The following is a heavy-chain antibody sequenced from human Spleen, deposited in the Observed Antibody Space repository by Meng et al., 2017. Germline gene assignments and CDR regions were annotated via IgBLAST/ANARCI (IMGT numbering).Heavy chain of an antibody. CDR1: GGSFSVYS. J-gene: IGHJ5*02. Sequence: QVQRQQWGAGLLKPSETLSLTCGVYGGSFSVYSWNWIRQPPGKGLEWIGEINHSGSTNYNPSLKSRVTISVDTSKNQFSLKLSSVTAADTAVYYCAREVPRITMLNWFDPWGQGTLVTVSS. D-gene: IGHD3-10*01. V-gene: IGHV4-34*01. CDR3: AREVPRITMLNWFDP. CDR2: INHSGST.